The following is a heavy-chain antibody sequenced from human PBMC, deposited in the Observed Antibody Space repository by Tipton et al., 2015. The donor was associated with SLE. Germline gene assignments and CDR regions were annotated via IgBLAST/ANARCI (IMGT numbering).Heavy chain of an antibody. CDR3: AREVNVVSDSDAFDI. D-gene: IGHD2-21*01. CDR2: ISPSGNP. J-gene: IGHJ3*02. CDR1: GGSIPSPYYF. Sequence: TLSLTCTVSGGSIPSPYYFWSWVRQLPGKGLEWIGFISPSGNPYNNPSLDSRVTISIDTSKNQFSLRLRSVTAADTAVYYCAREVNVVSDSDAFDIWGQGTVVTVS. V-gene: IGHV4-31*03.